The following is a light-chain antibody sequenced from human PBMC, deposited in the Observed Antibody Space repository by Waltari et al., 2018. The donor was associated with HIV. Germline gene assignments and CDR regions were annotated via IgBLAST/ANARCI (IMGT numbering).Light chain of an antibody. CDR2: AAS. J-gene: IGKJ4*01. CDR3: QQLYRYPLS. Sequence: DIQLSQRTSSRSASVGDSLTTTCRASQDINTYLAWYQEIPGGTPKLLIYAASTLHSGVPSRFSGSGSGTEFTLTISTLQSEDFSTYYCQQLYRYPLSFGGGTKV. CDR1: QDINTY. V-gene: IGKV1-9*01.